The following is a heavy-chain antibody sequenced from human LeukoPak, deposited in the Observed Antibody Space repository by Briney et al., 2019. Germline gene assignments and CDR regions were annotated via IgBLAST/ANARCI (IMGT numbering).Heavy chain of an antibody. V-gene: IGHV4-61*02. CDR3: ATTQYDFWSGYPGRFDY. CDR2: IYASGNT. CDR1: GGSISSGSYY. D-gene: IGHD3-3*01. Sequence: PSETLSLTCTVSGGSISSGSYYWSWIRQPAGKGLEWIGRIYASGNTNYKPSLKSRVAMSVDTSKNQFSLKLYSVTAADTAFYYCATTQYDFWSGYPGRFDYWGQGTLVTVSS. J-gene: IGHJ4*02.